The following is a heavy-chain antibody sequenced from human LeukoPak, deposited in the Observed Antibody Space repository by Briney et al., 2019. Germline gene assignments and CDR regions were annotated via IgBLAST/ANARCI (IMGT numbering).Heavy chain of an antibody. CDR1: GLTFSDFW. D-gene: IGHD5-18*01. CDR2: VKGDGRTT. Sequence: GGSLRLSCAASGLTFSDFWMHWVRQPPGKGLVWVALVKGDGRTTIYADSVKGRFTISRDNAKNTLYLRMNSLRADDSGVYYCATGHSYGYDYWGQGVLVTVSS. J-gene: IGHJ4*02. V-gene: IGHV3-74*01. CDR3: ATGHSYGYDY.